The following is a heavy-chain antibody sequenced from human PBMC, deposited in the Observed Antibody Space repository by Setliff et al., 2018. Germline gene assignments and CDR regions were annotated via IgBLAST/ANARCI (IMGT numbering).Heavy chain of an antibody. V-gene: IGHV1-18*01. Sequence: ASVQVSCKASGYTLSNSILSWVRQAPGQGLEWVGWISAYNGKTYSAQKFQDRVTLTTHTSTNMGYLELRDLRSDDTAVYYCLRLVRYCTKIACQATSGDEVWGPGTLVTVSS. CDR1: GYTLSNSI. CDR2: ISAYNGKT. CDR3: LRLVRYCTKIACQATSGDEV. J-gene: IGHJ4*02. D-gene: IGHD2-8*01.